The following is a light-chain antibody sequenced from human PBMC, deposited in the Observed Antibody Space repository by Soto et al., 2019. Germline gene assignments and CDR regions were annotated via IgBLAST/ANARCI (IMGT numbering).Light chain of an antibody. CDR3: QQCHRYLT. V-gene: IGKV3-15*01. J-gene: IGKJ1*01. CDR1: ETVATN. Sequence: VMTQSPATLSVSPGERATLSCWASETVATNLAWYQQKPGQAPRLLISGASTRAAGISDRFRGSGSGTEFTLTISSLQPDDIATYYCQQCHRYLTFGQGTKVDIK. CDR2: GAS.